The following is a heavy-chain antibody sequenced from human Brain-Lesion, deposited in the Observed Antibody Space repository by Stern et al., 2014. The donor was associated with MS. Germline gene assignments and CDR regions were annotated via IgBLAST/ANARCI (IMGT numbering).Heavy chain of an antibody. Sequence: VHLVESGPGLVKPSETLSLTCTVAGGSVSSTSYAWAWIRQPPGKGLEWIGTIYYSGNTYYSPSLKSRLTISLDTSKNQFSLQRGSGTAADTAVYYCAGEEDIRYCSGGSCTGNWFDPWGQGTLVTVSS. CDR2: IYYSGNT. D-gene: IGHD2-15*01. CDR3: AGEEDIRYCSGGSCTGNWFDP. J-gene: IGHJ5*02. V-gene: IGHV4-39*01. CDR1: GGSVSSTSYA.